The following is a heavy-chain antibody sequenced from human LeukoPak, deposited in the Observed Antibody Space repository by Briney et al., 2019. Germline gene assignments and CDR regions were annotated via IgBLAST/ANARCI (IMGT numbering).Heavy chain of an antibody. Sequence: ASVKVSCKASGYTFTSYGISWVRQAPGQGLEWTGWISAYNGNTNYAQKLQGRVTMTTDTSTSTAYMELRSLRSDDTAVYYCARDSRSSAWGDFDYWGQGTLVTVSS. CDR3: ARDSRSSAWGDFDY. CDR2: ISAYNGNT. D-gene: IGHD6-19*01. V-gene: IGHV1-18*01. J-gene: IGHJ4*02. CDR1: GYTFTSYG.